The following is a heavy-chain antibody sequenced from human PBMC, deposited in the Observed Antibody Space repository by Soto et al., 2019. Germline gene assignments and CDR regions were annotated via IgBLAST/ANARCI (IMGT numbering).Heavy chain of an antibody. V-gene: IGHV3-23*01. J-gene: IGHJ4*02. Sequence: EVQLLESGGSLLQPGGSLRLSCAASGFTFSSYAMNWVRQTPGKGLQWVSAISGSGENTYYADSVQGRFTISRDNSKNILYLHMNGLTVEDTAMYYWAKEPTEVDPRDLFGGNPPADYWGQGTLGTGSS. CDR1: GFTFSSYA. D-gene: IGHD2-15*01. CDR2: ISGSGENT. CDR3: AKEPTEVDPRDLFGGNPPADY.